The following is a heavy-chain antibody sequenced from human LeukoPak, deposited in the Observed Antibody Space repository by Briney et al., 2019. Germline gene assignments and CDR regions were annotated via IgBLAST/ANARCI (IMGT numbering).Heavy chain of an antibody. Sequence: SVKVSCKASGGTFSSYAISWVRQAPGQGLEWMGGIIPMFGRANYAQKFQGRLTITADESSTTAYMELSGLRSEDTAVYYCATDASIYDSRGYYYLWWGQGTLVTVSS. CDR1: GGTFSSYA. CDR3: ATDASIYDSRGYYYLW. CDR2: IIPMFGRA. V-gene: IGHV1-69*13. J-gene: IGHJ4*02. D-gene: IGHD3-22*01.